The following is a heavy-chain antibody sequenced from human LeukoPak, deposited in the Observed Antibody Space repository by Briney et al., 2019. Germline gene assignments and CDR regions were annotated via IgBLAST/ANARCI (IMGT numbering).Heavy chain of an antibody. V-gene: IGHV3-23*01. D-gene: IGHD3-10*01. CDR1: GFTFSNYA. J-gene: IGHJ4*02. CDR2: ISGSGRSI. CDR3: AKGVRPYGDYFDY. Sequence: GGSLRLSCAASGFTFSNYAMNWVRQAPGKGPEWVSDISGSGRSIYYGDSFQGRFTISRDNSKNTVYLQMNSLRAEDTAIYYCAKGVRPYGDYFDYWGQGTLVTVSS.